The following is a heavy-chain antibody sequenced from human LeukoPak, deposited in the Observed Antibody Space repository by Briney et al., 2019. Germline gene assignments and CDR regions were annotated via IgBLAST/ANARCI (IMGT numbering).Heavy chain of an antibody. V-gene: IGHV1-2*02. Sequence: ASVKVSCKASGYTFTGYYMHWVRQAPGQGLEWMGWINPNSGGTNYAQKLQGRVTMTRDTSISTAYMELSRLRSDDTAVYYCARAEHYYYDSSGYYLFPFDYWGQGTLVTVSS. CDR3: ARAEHYYYDSSGYYLFPFDY. CDR2: INPNSGGT. CDR1: GYTFTGYY. D-gene: IGHD3-22*01. J-gene: IGHJ4*02.